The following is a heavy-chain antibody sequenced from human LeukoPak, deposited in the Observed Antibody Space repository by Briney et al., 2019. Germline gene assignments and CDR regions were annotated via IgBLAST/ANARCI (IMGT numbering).Heavy chain of an antibody. Sequence: SETLSLTCTVSGGSISSYYWSWIRQPPGKGLEWLGYIYYSGSTNYNPSLKSRVTISVDTSKNQFSLKLSSVTAADTAVYYCARRHYYGSGSYDYWGQGTLVTVSS. CDR1: GGSISSYY. V-gene: IGHV4-59*01. D-gene: IGHD3-10*01. J-gene: IGHJ4*02. CDR2: IYYSGST. CDR3: ARRHYYGSGSYDY.